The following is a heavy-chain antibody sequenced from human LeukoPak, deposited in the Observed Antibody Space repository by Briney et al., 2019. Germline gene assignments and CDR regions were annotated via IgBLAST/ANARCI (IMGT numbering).Heavy chain of an antibody. V-gene: IGHV3-33*01. J-gene: IGHJ3*01. CDR2: IWYDGSNQ. Sequence: GSLRLSCITSGFTFINYGFHWVRQAPGKGLEWTAAIWYDGSNQYYPDSVKGRFTISRDNSKNTIYLQMNSLRIEDTAMYYCARDLSSSWSPGVWGQGTMVSVSS. CDR1: GFTFINYG. D-gene: IGHD6-13*01. CDR3: ARDLSSSWSPGV.